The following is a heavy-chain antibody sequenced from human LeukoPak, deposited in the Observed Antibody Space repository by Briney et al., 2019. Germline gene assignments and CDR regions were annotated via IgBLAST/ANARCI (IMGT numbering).Heavy chain of an antibody. CDR1: GYTFTGYY. D-gene: IGHD2-15*01. J-gene: IGHJ6*02. CDR3: ATESTYCSGGSCYGINYYYYGMDV. CDR2: INPNSGGT. V-gene: IGHV1-2*02. Sequence: ASVKVSCKASGYTFTGYYMHWVRQAPGQGLEWMGWINPNSGGTNYAQKFQGRVTMTRDTSISTAYMELSRLRSDDTAVYYCATESTYCSGGSCYGINYYYYGMDVWGQGTTVTVSS.